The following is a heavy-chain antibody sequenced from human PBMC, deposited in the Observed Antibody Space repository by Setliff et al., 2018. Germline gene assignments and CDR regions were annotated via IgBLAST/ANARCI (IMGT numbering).Heavy chain of an antibody. CDR2: IHENLET. D-gene: IGHD6-6*01. CDR1: SDYS. J-gene: IGHJ6*03. Sequence: SDYSYIWIRQPPGKGLEWIGEIHENLETRMNPSLQSRVTISADTSRTLFSLKMTSVTVADTAVYYCATSIAARYYYYYMDVWGKGTTVTVSS. CDR3: ATSIAARYYYYYMDV. V-gene: IGHV4-34*01.